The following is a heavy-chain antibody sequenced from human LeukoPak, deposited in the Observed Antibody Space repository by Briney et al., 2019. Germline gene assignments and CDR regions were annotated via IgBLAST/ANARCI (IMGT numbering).Heavy chain of an antibody. CDR1: GFTFSVYG. J-gene: IGHJ4*02. Sequence: GGSLRLSCAASGFTFSVYGLNWVRQAPGKGLEWVSAISGSGGRTYYADSVKGRFTISRDNSKNALYLQMNSLRADDTALYYCAREKYSNGFFDYWGQGTLVTVSS. D-gene: IGHD5-18*01. CDR2: ISGSGGRT. CDR3: AREKYSNGFFDY. V-gene: IGHV3-23*01.